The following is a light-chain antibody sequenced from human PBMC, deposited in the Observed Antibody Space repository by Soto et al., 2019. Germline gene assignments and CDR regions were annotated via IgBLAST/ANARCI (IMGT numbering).Light chain of an antibody. Sequence: DIQMTQSPSTLSASVGDRVTITGRASQSISNWLAWYQQKPGKAPKLLIYKASSSESGAPSRFSGSGSGTRFPITISSLQPYDFATYYCQEYNIYSSFGQGTNVEIK. J-gene: IGKJ1*01. V-gene: IGKV1-5*03. CDR3: QEYNIYSS. CDR2: KAS. CDR1: QSISNW.